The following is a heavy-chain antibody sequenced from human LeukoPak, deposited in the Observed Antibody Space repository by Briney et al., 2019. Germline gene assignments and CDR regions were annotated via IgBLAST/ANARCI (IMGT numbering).Heavy chain of an antibody. J-gene: IGHJ4*02. CDR2: ISGSSTHI. V-gene: IGHV3-21*01. D-gene: IGHD1-1*01. CDR3: LGLRAREATTHFDY. CDR1: GFAFSTYS. Sequence: GGSLRLSCAASGFAFSTYSLNWVRQAPGRGLECVSSISGSSTHIYYADSVKGRFTIFRDNAKNSLYLQMNSLRAEDTAVYYCLGLRAREATTHFDYWGQGTLVTVSS.